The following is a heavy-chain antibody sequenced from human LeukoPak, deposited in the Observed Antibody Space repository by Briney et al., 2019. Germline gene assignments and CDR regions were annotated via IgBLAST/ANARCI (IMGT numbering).Heavy chain of an antibody. V-gene: IGHV3-33*01. Sequence: GRSLRLSCAASGFTFSTYSMHWVRQAPGKGLEWLTDIWYDGSNKYYTDSVKGRFTISRDNSKNTLYLQMSSLRAEDTAVYYCARDSNSYGSGATIDYWGQGTLVTVSS. CDR2: IWYDGSNK. CDR1: GFTFSTYS. CDR3: ARDSNSYGSGATIDY. D-gene: IGHD3-10*01. J-gene: IGHJ4*02.